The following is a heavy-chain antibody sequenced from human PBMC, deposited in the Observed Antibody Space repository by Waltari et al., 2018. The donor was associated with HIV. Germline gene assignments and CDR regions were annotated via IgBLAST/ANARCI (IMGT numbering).Heavy chain of an antibody. D-gene: IGHD3-22*01. CDR1: GFTVNTYA. V-gene: IGHV3-30*01. CDR3: ARDSSGYYYVGYGMDV. Sequence: QVQLVESGGGVVRPGRYLRRSCAASGFTVNTYALYWVRQAPGKGLECVAVISYYGSNKYYADSVKGRFTISRDNSKNTLYLQMNSLRAEDTAVYYCARDSSGYYYVGYGMDVWGQGTTVTVSS. J-gene: IGHJ6*02. CDR2: ISYYGSNK.